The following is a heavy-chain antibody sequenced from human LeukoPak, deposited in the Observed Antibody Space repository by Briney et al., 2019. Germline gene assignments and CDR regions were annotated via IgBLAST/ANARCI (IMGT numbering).Heavy chain of an antibody. V-gene: IGHV3-9*01. D-gene: IGHD2-15*01. CDR2: ISWNSGSI. CDR3: AKESGSRPYYFDY. CDR1: GFTFDDYA. Sequence: GGSLRLSCAASGFTFDDYAMHCVREAPGKGLEWVSGISWNSGSIGYADSVKGRFTISRDNAKNSLYLQMNSLRAEDTALYYCAKESGSRPYYFDYWGQGTLVTVSS. J-gene: IGHJ4*02.